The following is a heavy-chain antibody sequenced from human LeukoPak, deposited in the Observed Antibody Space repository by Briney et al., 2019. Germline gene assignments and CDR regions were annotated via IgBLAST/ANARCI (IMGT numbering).Heavy chain of an antibody. V-gene: IGHV4-39*01. CDR1: GGSISSSSYY. Sequence: PSETLSLTCTVSGGSISSSSYYWGWIRQPPGKGLEWIGSIYYSGSTYYNPSLKSRVTISVDTSKNQFCLKLSSVTAADTAVYYCARSTIGYCSSTSCVEYWGQGTLVTVSS. D-gene: IGHD2-2*01. J-gene: IGHJ4*02. CDR3: ARSTIGYCSSTSCVEY. CDR2: IYYSGST.